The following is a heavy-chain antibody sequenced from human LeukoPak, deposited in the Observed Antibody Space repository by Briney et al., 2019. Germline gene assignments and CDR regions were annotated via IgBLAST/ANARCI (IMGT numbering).Heavy chain of an antibody. D-gene: IGHD3-22*01. CDR1: GGSISSYY. CDR2: IYTSGTT. CDR3: ARDQTYYDTSGFSLYAFVI. J-gene: IGHJ3*02. V-gene: IGHV4-4*07. Sequence: PSETLSLTCSVSGGSISSYYWSWIRQPAGKGLEWIGRIYTSGTTNYNPSLKSRVTMSVDTSKNQFSLKLNSVTAADTAVYYCARDQTYYDTSGFSLYAFVIWGQGTMVTVSS.